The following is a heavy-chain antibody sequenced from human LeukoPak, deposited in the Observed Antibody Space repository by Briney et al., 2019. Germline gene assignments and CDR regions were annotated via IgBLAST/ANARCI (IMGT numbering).Heavy chain of an antibody. D-gene: IGHD4-17*01. CDR1: GFSVSGYA. Sequence: PGGSLRLSRVASGFSVSGYAMSWVRQAPGKGPEWVSGVLSSGATYYSDSVKGRFTISRDTSKNTLYLQMNSLRSEDTAIYSCAKDLTYGDGRWEFVPWGQGTLVTVSS. CDR2: VLSSGAT. V-gene: IGHV3-23*01. J-gene: IGHJ5*02. CDR3: AKDLTYGDGRWEFVP.